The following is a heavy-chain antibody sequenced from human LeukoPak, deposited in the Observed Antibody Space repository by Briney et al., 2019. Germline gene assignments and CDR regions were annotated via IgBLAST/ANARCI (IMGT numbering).Heavy chain of an antibody. D-gene: IGHD2-2*01. CDR3: ARGALGYCNSINCPQLDY. J-gene: IGHJ4*02. V-gene: IGHV3-48*03. CDR2: ISNGGSVI. CDR1: GFTFSSYE. Sequence: PGGSLRLSCVASGFTFSSYEINWVRQAPGKGLEWVSYISNGGSVIHYADSVKGRFTISRDNAKNSLYLQMNSLRAEDTAVYYCARGALGYCNSINCPQLDYWGQGTLVTVSS.